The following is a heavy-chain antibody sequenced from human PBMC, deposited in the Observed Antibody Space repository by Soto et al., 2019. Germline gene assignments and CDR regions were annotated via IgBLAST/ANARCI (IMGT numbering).Heavy chain of an antibody. CDR3: ARDRGSGSYLFGY. J-gene: IGHJ4*02. CDR1: GYSFTRYY. V-gene: IGHV1-46*01. Sequence: ASVKVSCEASGYSFTRYYIHWVRQAPGQGLEWLGRINPSGGGTSYAQVFQGRVSLTRDTSTSTVYMEMSSLRYEDTAAYYCARDRGSGSYLFGYWGQGTLVTVSS. D-gene: IGHD1-26*01. CDR2: INPSGGGT.